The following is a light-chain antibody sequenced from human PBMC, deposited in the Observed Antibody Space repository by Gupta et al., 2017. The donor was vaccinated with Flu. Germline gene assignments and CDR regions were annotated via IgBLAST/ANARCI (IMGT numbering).Light chain of an antibody. CDR3: KADHTGAKLV. CDR2: NKN. Sequence: LGTIVRMTCKGDTLRNYYARWYQPRPRHPHVLVIYNKNNRTAGMPDRFSASRSGNTASMTIAVPKEEEDADYYCKADHTGAKLVFGGGTKLTVL. V-gene: IGLV3-19*01. J-gene: IGLJ3*02. CDR1: TLRNYY.